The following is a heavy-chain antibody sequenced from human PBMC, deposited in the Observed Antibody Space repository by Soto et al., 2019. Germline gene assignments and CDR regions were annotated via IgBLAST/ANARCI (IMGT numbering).Heavy chain of an antibody. CDR3: ARDRRMPYVSGWAQVNWFDP. D-gene: IGHD6-19*01. CDR1: GYTFTSYA. V-gene: IGHV1-3*01. Sequence: QVQLVQSGAEVKKPGASVKVSCKASGYTFTSYAMHWVRQVPGQRLEWMGWINAGNGNTKYSQKFQGRVTITRDTSASTAYMELSSLRSEDTAVYYCARDRRMPYVSGWAQVNWFDPWGQGTLVTVST. CDR2: INAGNGNT. J-gene: IGHJ5*02.